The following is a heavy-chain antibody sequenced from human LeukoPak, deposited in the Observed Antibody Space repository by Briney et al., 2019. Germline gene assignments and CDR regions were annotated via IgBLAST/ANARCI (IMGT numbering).Heavy chain of an antibody. CDR2: ISGSGGST. CDR1: GFTFSSYA. CDR3: AKDAHSSGWYVPIDY. J-gene: IGHJ4*02. D-gene: IGHD6-19*01. Sequence: GGSRRLSCAASGFTFSSYAMSWVRQAPGKGVEWVSAISGSGGSTYYADSVKGRFTISRDNSKNTLYLQMNSLRAEDTAVYYCAKDAHSSGWYVPIDYWGQGTLVTVSS. V-gene: IGHV3-23*01.